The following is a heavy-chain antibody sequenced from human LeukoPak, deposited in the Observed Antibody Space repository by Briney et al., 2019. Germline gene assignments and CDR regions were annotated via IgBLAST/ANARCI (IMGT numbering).Heavy chain of an antibody. D-gene: IGHD2-15*01. CDR3: ARDRGTILGYCSGGSCPPPDAFDI. V-gene: IGHV3-48*01. Sequence: GGSPRLSCAASGFTFSSYSMNWVRQAPGKGLEWVSYISSSSSTIYYADSVKGRFTISRDNAKNSLYLQMNSLRAEDTAVYYCARDRGTILGYCSGGSCPPPDAFDIWGQGTMVTVSS. CDR2: ISSSSSTI. CDR1: GFTFSSYS. J-gene: IGHJ3*02.